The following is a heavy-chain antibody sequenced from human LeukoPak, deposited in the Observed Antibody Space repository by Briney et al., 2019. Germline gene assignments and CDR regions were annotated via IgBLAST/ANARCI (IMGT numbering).Heavy chain of an antibody. CDR3: AKEVEWELPSFNYFDY. Sequence: GGSLRLSCAASGFTFSSYAMSWVRQAPGKGLEWVSAISGSGGSTYYADSGKGRFTISRDNSKNTLYLQMNSLRAEDTAVYYCAKEVEWELPSFNYFDYWGQGTLVTVSS. CDR2: ISGSGGST. V-gene: IGHV3-23*01. CDR1: GFTFSSYA. J-gene: IGHJ4*02. D-gene: IGHD1-26*01.